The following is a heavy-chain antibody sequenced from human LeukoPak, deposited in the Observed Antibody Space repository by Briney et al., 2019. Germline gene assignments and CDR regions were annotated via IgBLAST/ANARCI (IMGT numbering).Heavy chain of an antibody. CDR1: GGSITNYY. V-gene: IGHV4-59*01. CDR3: ARASITYYYYYYMGV. J-gene: IGHJ6*03. CDR2: IHYSGST. D-gene: IGHD1-14*01. Sequence: PSETLSLTCTVSGGSITNYYWTWIRQPPGKGLEWIGYIHYSGSTNYNPSLKSRVTVSVDTSKNQFSLKLSSVTAADTAVYYCARASITYYYYYYMGVWGKGTTVTVSS.